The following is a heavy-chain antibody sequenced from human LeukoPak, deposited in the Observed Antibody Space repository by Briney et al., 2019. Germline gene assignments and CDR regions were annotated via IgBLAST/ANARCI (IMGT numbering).Heavy chain of an antibody. J-gene: IGHJ4*02. V-gene: IGHV4-34*01. CDR2: INHSGST. D-gene: IGHD6-19*01. CDR1: GGPFSGYY. CDR3: ARAGSSSGWHDFDY. Sequence: PSETLSLTCAVYGGPFSGYYWSWIRQPPGKGLEWIGEINHSGSTNYNPSLKSRVTISVDTSKNQFSLKLSSVTAADTAVYYCARAGSSSGWHDFDYWGQGTLVTVSS.